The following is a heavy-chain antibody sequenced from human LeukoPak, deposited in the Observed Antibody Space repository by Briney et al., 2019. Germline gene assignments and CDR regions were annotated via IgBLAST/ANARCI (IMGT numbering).Heavy chain of an antibody. J-gene: IGHJ4*02. Sequence: KPSETLSLTCTVSGGSISSGGYYWSWIRQHPGKGLEWIGYIYYSGSTHYNPSLKRRVTISVDTSKNQFSLKLSSVTAADTAVYYCARESYYYGSGSYPLIDYWGQGTLVTVSS. CDR1: GGSISSGGYY. D-gene: IGHD3-10*01. CDR3: ARESYYYGSGSYPLIDY. V-gene: IGHV4-31*03. CDR2: IYYSGST.